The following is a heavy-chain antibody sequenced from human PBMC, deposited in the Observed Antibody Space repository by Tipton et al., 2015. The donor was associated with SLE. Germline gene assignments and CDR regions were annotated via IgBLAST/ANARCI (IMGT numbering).Heavy chain of an antibody. V-gene: IGHV3-20*04. CDR3: ARVPGDP. CDR2: INWNGDRT. Sequence: GSLRLSCAASGFMFENYGMIWVRQVPGKGLEWVSGINWNGDRTGYADSVKGRFTISRDNTKKSLYLQMNSLRAEDTAVYYCARVPGDPWGQGTLVTVSS. CDR1: GFMFENYG. J-gene: IGHJ5*02.